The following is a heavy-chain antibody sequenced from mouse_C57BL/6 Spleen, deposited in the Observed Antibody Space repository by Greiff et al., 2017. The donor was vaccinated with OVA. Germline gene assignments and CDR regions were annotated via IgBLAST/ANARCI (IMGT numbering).Heavy chain of an antibody. V-gene: IGHV10-3*01. CDR1: GFTFNTYA. CDR3: VREGYYGRYWYFDV. CDR2: IRSKSSNYAT. Sequence: EVQLVESGGGLVQPKGSLKLSCAASGFTFNTYAMHWVRQAPGKGLEWVARIRSKSSNYATYYADSVKDRFTISRDDSQSMLYLQMNNLKTEDTAMYYCVREGYYGRYWYFDVWGTGTTVTVSS. D-gene: IGHD1-1*01. J-gene: IGHJ1*03.